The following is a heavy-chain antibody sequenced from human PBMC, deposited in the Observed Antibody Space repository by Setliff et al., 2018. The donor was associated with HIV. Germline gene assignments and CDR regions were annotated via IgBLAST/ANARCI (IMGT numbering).Heavy chain of an antibody. CDR1: GFTFSSYA. J-gene: IGHJ4*02. V-gene: IGHV3-23*01. CDR2: IGGSGAKT. Sequence: PGGSLRLSCVASGFTFSSYAMQWVRQAPGKGLEWVSGIGGSGAKTNYADSVKGRFTISRDNSKNTLYLQMSSLRAEDTAVYYCAKDRGDYDFWSGYYVYWGQGTPVTVSS. D-gene: IGHD3-3*01. CDR3: AKDRGDYDFWSGYYVY.